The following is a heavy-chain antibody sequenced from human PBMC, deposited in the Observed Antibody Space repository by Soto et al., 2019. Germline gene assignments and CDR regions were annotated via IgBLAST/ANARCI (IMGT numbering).Heavy chain of an antibody. V-gene: IGHV3-23*01. J-gene: IGHJ4*02. D-gene: IGHD4-17*01. Sequence: PGGPLRLSCAASGFSLSNYVMNWVRQAPGKGLEWVSVITGSGGSTYYADSVKGRFTISRDTSKNTLFLQMNSLRAEDTAVYYCAKDRYGDYGGIDYWGQGTMVTVSS. CDR1: GFSLSNYV. CDR3: AKDRYGDYGGIDY. CDR2: ITGSGGST.